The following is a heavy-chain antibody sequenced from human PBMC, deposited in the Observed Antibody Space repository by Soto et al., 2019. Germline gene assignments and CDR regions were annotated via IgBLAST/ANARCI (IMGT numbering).Heavy chain of an antibody. CDR3: TTDLLHMIRPPDAFDI. J-gene: IGHJ3*02. D-gene: IGHD3-22*01. CDR1: GFTFSNAW. Sequence: GGSLRLSCAASGFTFSNAWMSWVRQAPGKGLEWVGRIKSKTDGGTTDYAAPVKGRFTISRDDSKNTLYLQMNSLKTEDTAVYYCTTDLLHMIRPPDAFDILGQGTMVTVSS. CDR2: IKSKTDGGTT. V-gene: IGHV3-15*01.